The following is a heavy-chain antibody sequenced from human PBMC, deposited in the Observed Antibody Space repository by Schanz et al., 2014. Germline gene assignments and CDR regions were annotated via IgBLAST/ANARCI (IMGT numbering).Heavy chain of an antibody. CDR2: IIPILGIT. D-gene: IGHD6-19*01. Sequence: QGQLVQSGAEVKKPGASVKVSCKASGYTFTSYAINWVRQAPGQGLEWMGRIIPILGITNVAQTFQDRVTITADKSTSTAYMELSSLRSEDTAVYYCARGLGDERWLDLNEAFDIWGQGTIVTVSS. CDR3: ARGLGDERWLDLNEAFDI. CDR1: GYTFTSYA. J-gene: IGHJ3*02. V-gene: IGHV1-69*04.